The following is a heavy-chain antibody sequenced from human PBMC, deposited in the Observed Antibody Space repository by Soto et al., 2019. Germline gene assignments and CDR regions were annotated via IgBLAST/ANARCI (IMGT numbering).Heavy chain of an antibody. D-gene: IGHD6-19*01. CDR2: ISGSGGST. Sequence: GFLRLSCAASGFTFSSYAVSWVRQAPGKGLEWVSAISGSGGSTYYADSVKGRFTISRDNSKNTLYLQMNSLRAEDTAVYYCAKRWGHSSGWYYFDYWGQGTLVTVSS. CDR1: GFTFSSYA. J-gene: IGHJ4*02. CDR3: AKRWGHSSGWYYFDY. V-gene: IGHV3-23*01.